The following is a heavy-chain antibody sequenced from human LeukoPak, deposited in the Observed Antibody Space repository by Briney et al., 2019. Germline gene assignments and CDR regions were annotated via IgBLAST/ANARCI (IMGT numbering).Heavy chain of an antibody. D-gene: IGHD3-9*01. Sequence: SKTLSLTCTVSGASINSDTSYWAWIRQPPGKGLEWVGNIFYSGSTSYKPSLKSRVTISVDTSKNQFSLKLSSVTAADTAVYYCARSSLEYYDILTGFHEWGQGTLVTVSS. CDR1: GASINSDTSY. CDR2: IFYSGST. J-gene: IGHJ1*01. CDR3: ARSSLEYYDILTGFHE. V-gene: IGHV4-39*07.